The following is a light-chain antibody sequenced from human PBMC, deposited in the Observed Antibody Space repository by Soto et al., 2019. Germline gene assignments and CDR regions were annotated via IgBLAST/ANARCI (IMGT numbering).Light chain of an antibody. V-gene: IGLV1-44*01. CDR2: TNN. Sequence: QSVLTQPPSASGTPGQRVTISCSGSSSNIGSNTVNWYQQLPGTAPKLLIYTNNQRPSGVPDRFSGSKSGTSASLAISGLQSEDEADYYCEAWDDSLKGVFGGGTKLTVL. CDR1: SSNIGSNT. CDR3: EAWDDSLKGV. J-gene: IGLJ2*01.